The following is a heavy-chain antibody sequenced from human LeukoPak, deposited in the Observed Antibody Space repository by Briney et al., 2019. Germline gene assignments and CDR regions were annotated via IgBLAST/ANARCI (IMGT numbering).Heavy chain of an antibody. Sequence: GGSLRLSCAASGFTFSSYSMNWVRQAPGKGLEWVSSISSSSSYIYYADSVKGRFTISRDNAENSLFLQMNSLRAEDTAIYYCARSRDWYADYWGQGSLVTVSS. D-gene: IGHD3-9*01. V-gene: IGHV3-21*01. CDR3: ARSRDWYADY. CDR1: GFTFSSYS. CDR2: ISSSSSYI. J-gene: IGHJ4*02.